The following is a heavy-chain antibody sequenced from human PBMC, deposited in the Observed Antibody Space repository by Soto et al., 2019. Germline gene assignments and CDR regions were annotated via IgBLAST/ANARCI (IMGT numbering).Heavy chain of an antibody. J-gene: IGHJ4*02. D-gene: IGHD6-25*01. V-gene: IGHV3-23*01. CDR3: SKGSTAATTRLDS. Sequence: GGSLRLSCAATGFTFGFNALSWVRQAPGKGLEWVSNIRDEGGSTSYADPLKGRFTISRDNSKNTLCLQMNSLRVEDTAIYYCSKGSTAATTRLDSWGQGTLVTVSS. CDR2: IRDEGGST. CDR1: GFTFGFNA.